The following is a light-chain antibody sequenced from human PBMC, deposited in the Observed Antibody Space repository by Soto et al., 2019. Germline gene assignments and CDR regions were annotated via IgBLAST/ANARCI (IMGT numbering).Light chain of an antibody. V-gene: IGKV3-15*01. CDR3: QQDSFWPT. Sequence: EIVMTQSPATLSVSPGERATLSCRASQSVSANLAWYQHKPGQAPRLLLYGTSTRATGIPDRFSGSGTGPDFTLTSNSLQSEDFAGYYCQQDSFWPTFGRGAKVEIK. J-gene: IGKJ1*01. CDR1: QSVSAN. CDR2: GTS.